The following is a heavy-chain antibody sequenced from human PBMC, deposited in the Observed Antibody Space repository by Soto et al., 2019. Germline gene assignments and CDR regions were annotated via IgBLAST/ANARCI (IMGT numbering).Heavy chain of an antibody. V-gene: IGHV3-64*01. J-gene: IGHJ6*03. D-gene: IGHD3-9*01. CDR3: ARDGLRYFDWLVSYYYYMDV. CDR2: ISSNGGST. Sequence: GGSLRLSCAASGFTFSSYAMSWVRQAPGKGLEYVSAISSNGGSTYYANSVKGRFTISRDNSKNTLYLQMGSLRAEDMAVYYCARDGLRYFDWLVSYYYYMDVWGKGTTVTVSS. CDR1: GFTFSSYA.